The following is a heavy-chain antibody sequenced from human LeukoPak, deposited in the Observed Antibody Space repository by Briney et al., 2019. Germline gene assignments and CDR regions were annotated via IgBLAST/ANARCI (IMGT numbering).Heavy chain of an antibody. D-gene: IGHD1-14*01. J-gene: IGHJ5*02. Sequence: KPSGTLSLTCTVSGDSISSGGYSWSWIRQHPGMGLEWIWYIYYSGSTYYNPSLKSRVTISVDTSKNQFSLKLSSVTAADTAVYYCARESLGAGLNWFDPWGQGTLVTVSS. CDR3: ARESLGAGLNWFDP. CDR1: GDSISSGGYS. CDR2: IYYSGST. V-gene: IGHV4-31*03.